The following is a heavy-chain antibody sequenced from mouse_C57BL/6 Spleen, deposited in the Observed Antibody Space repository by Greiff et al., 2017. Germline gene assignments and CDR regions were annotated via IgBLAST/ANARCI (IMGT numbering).Heavy chain of an antibody. V-gene: IGHV1-81*01. D-gene: IGHD1-1*01. J-gene: IGHJ2*01. CDR2: IYPRSGNT. CDR1: GYTFTSYG. Sequence: QVQLQQSGAELARPGASVKLSCKASGYTFTSYGISWVKQRTGQGLEWIGEIYPRSGNTYYNEKFKGKATLTANKSSSTAYMELRSLTSEDSAVYFCVSELTTVGEKYWGQGTTLTVSS. CDR3: VSELTTVGEKY.